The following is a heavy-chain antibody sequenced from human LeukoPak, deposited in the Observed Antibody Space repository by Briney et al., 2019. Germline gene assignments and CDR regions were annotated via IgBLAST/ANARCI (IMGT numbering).Heavy chain of an antibody. Sequence: SSETLSLTCTVSGGSISSYYWSWIRQPPGKGLEWIGFISYSGGTNYNPSLKSRVTISVDTSKNQFSLKLNSVTAADTAVYYCARHGGSYTFDYWGQGTLDTVSS. J-gene: IGHJ4*02. CDR2: ISYSGGT. D-gene: IGHD1-26*01. V-gene: IGHV4-59*08. CDR1: GGSISSYY. CDR3: ARHGGSYTFDY.